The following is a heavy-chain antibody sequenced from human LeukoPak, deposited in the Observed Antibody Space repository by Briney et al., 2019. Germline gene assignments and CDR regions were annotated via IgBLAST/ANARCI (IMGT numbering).Heavy chain of an antibody. CDR2: IYSGGST. D-gene: IGHD3-22*01. CDR1: GFTVSSNY. V-gene: IGHV3-66*01. Sequence: PGGSLRLSCAASGFTVSSNYMSWVRQAPGKGLEWVSVIYSGGSTYYADSVKGRFTISRDNSKNTLYLQMNSLRAEDTAVYCCRVEYYYDSRGFDYWGQGTLVTVSS. J-gene: IGHJ4*02. CDR3: RVEYYYDSRGFDY.